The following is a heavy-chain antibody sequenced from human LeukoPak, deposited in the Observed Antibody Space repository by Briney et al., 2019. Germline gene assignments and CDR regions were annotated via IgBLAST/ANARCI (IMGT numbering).Heavy chain of an antibody. Sequence: SETLSLTCAVSGGSISSGDYPWSWIRQPPGKGLEWIGYIFHTGHTSYDPSLKSRVTISVDMSKNQLSLKLSSVTAADTAVYYCARGFYGSGSQFDYWGQGTLVTVSS. CDR1: GGSISSGDYP. CDR2: IFHTGHT. V-gene: IGHV4-30-2*01. D-gene: IGHD3-10*01. J-gene: IGHJ4*02. CDR3: ARGFYGSGSQFDY.